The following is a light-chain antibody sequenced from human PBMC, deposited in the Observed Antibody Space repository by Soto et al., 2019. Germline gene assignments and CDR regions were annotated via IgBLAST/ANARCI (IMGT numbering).Light chain of an antibody. CDR3: QQYGRSPFT. CDR1: QRVSSSY. J-gene: IGKJ3*01. V-gene: IGKV3-20*01. Sequence: EIVLTQSPGTLSLSPGERATLSCRASQRVSSSYLAWYQQKPGQAPRLLIYGASSRATGIPGRFSGSGSGTDFTLTISRLEPEDFAVYYCQQYGRSPFTFGPGTKVDIK. CDR2: GAS.